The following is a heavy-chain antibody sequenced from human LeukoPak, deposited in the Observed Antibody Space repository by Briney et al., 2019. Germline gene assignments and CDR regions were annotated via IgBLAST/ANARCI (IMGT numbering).Heavy chain of an antibody. Sequence: PGGSLRLSCAASGFIFDSYAMSWVRHAPGEGLEWVSAISGNTRNIYYADTVKGRYTISRDNSKNTLYLQMNSLRVEDTGGYYCARDNAPGLWGQGTMVSVSS. D-gene: IGHD7-27*01. V-gene: IGHV3-23*01. CDR2: ISGNTRNI. CDR3: ARDNAPGL. J-gene: IGHJ3*01. CDR1: GFIFDSYA.